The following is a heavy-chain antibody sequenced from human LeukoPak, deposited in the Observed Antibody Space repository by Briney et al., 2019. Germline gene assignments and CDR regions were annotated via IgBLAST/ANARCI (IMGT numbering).Heavy chain of an antibody. Sequence: ETLSLTCTVSGGSISSSSYYWGWIRQPPGKGLEWIGSIYYSGSTYYNPSLKSRVTISVDTSKNQFSLKLSSVTAADTAVYYCARVVPAAIDYWGQGTLVTVSS. CDR2: IYYSGST. D-gene: IGHD2-2*01. CDR1: GGSISSSSYY. V-gene: IGHV4-39*01. CDR3: ARVVPAAIDY. J-gene: IGHJ4*02.